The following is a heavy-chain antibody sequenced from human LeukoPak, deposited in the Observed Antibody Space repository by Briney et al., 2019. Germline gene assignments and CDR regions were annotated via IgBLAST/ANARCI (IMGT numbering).Heavy chain of an antibody. D-gene: IGHD1-26*01. CDR2: INSDGSST. V-gene: IGHV3-74*01. CDR1: GFTFSSYW. Sequence: GGSLRLSSAASGFTFSSYWMHWGRQAPGGGVVWGSRINSDGSSTSYADSVKGRFTISRANAKNTLDLQMNSLRAEDTAVYYCARVERELTSDYWGQGTLVTVSS. J-gene: IGHJ4*02. CDR3: ARVERELTSDY.